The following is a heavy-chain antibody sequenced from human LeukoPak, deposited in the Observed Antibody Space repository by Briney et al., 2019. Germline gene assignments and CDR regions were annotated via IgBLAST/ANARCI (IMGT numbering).Heavy chain of an antibody. V-gene: IGHV4-38-2*01. CDR2: IYHSGST. Sequence: PSETLSLTCAVSGYSISSGYYWGWIRQPPGKGLEWIGSIYHSGSTYYNPSLKSRVTISVDTSKNQFSLKLSSVTAADTAVYYCATTKYFDWSYYFDYWGQGTLVTVSS. D-gene: IGHD3-9*01. J-gene: IGHJ4*02. CDR1: GYSISSGYY. CDR3: ATTKYFDWSYYFDY.